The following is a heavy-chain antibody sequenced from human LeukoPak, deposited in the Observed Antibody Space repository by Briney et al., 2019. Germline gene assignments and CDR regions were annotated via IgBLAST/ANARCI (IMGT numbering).Heavy chain of an antibody. Sequence: GGSLRLSCAASGFTFSNAWMSWVRQAPGKGLEWVANIKQDGSEKYYVDSVKGRFTISRDNAKNSLYLQVNSLRAEDTAVYYCARDLDGGDYWGQGTLVTVSS. CDR1: GFTFSNAW. CDR3: ARDLDGGDY. D-gene: IGHD2-15*01. V-gene: IGHV3-7*01. J-gene: IGHJ4*02. CDR2: IKQDGSEK.